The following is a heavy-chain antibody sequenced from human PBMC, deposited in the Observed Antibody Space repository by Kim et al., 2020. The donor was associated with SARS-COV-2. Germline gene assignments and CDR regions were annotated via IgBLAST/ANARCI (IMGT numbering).Heavy chain of an antibody. CDR1: GFTFTNAW. CDR2: IKSRIDGGTT. J-gene: IGHJ4*02. CDR3: TTVGGYYDSAGFYPVDY. D-gene: IGHD3-22*01. Sequence: GGSLRLSCAASGFTFTNAWMTWVRQAPGKGLEWVGRIKSRIDGGTTDYAAPVKGRFAISRDDSKNTLYLQMNSLKSKDTAMYYCTTVGGYYDSAGFYPVDYWGQGTLVTVSS. V-gene: IGHV3-15*01.